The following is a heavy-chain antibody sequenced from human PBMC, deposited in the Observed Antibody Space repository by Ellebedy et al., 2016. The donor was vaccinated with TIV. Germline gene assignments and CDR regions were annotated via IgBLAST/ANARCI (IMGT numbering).Heavy chain of an antibody. CDR2: IFPGDSDT. V-gene: IGHV5-51*01. CDR3: ARPGYGSNFRYALDI. CDR1: GYSFTSYW. Sequence: PGGSLRLSCKVSGYSFTSYWIGWVRQMPGKGLEWMGIIFPGDSDTRYSPSFQGQVTISADKSISTAYLQVSSLKASDTAMYYCARPGYGSNFRYALDIWGQGTMVTVSS. J-gene: IGHJ3*02. D-gene: IGHD4-23*01.